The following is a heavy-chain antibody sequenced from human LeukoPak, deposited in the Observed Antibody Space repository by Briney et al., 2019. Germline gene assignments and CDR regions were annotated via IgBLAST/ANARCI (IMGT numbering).Heavy chain of an antibody. V-gene: IGHV4-39*07. CDR3: ASLIRYFDWTYYYYMDV. CDR1: GGSISSSSYY. D-gene: IGHD3-9*01. Sequence: SETLSLTCTVSGGSISSSSYYWGWIRQPPGKGLEWIGSIYYSGSTHYNPSLKSRVTISVDTSKNQFSLKLSSVTAADTAVYYCASLIRYFDWTYYYYMDVWGKGTTVTVSS. J-gene: IGHJ6*03. CDR2: IYYSGST.